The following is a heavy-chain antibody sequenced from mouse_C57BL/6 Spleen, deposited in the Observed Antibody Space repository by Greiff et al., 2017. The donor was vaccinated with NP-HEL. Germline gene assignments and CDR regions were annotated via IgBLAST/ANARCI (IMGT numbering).Heavy chain of an antibody. D-gene: IGHD4-1*01. J-gene: IGHJ3*01. V-gene: IGHV5-4*03. CDR3: ARANWDPAWFAY. CDR2: ISDGGSYT. Sequence: EVKLMESGGGLVKPGGSLKLSCAASGFTFSSYAMSWVRQTPEKRLEWVATISDGGSYTYYPDNVKGRFTISRDNAKNNLYLQMSHLKSEDTAMYYCARANWDPAWFAYWGQGTLVTVSA. CDR1: GFTFSSYA.